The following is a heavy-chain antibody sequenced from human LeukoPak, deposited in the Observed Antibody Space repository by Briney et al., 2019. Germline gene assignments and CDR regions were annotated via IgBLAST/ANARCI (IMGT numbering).Heavy chain of an antibody. CDR2: IWYDGSNK. J-gene: IGHJ6*02. Sequence: GGSLRLSCAASGFTFSSYAMHWVRQAPGKGLEWVAVIWYDGSNKYYADSVKGRFTISRDNSKNTLYLQMNSLRAEDTAVYYCARDPWVTVYGMDVWGQGTTVTVSS. D-gene: IGHD2-21*02. CDR3: ARDPWVTVYGMDV. V-gene: IGHV3-33*08. CDR1: GFTFSSYA.